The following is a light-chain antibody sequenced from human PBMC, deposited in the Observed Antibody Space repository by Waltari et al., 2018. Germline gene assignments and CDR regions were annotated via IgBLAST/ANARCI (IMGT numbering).Light chain of an antibody. Sequence: QSVLTQPASVSGSLGQPITISCTGANRDFGTYNLVSWYQQHPGKAPKLMIYEGSKRPSGVSNRFSGSQSGNTASLTISGLQAEDDGDYYCCSYAGSSTYVLFGGGTKLTVL. CDR1: NRDFGTYNL. V-gene: IGLV2-23*01. CDR2: EGS. CDR3: CSYAGSSTYVL. J-gene: IGLJ2*01.